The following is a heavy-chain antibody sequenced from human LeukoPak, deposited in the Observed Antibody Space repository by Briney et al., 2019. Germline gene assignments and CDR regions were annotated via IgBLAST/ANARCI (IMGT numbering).Heavy chain of an antibody. Sequence: GGSLRLSCAASGFTFSSYDMSWGRQAPAKGLEWVSAISGSGGSTYYADSVKGRFTISRDNSKNTLYLQMNSLRAEDTAVYYCAKFLPTHIVVANYYFDYWGQGTLVTVSS. V-gene: IGHV3-23*01. J-gene: IGHJ4*02. CDR1: GFTFSSYD. CDR2: ISGSGGST. D-gene: IGHD2-21*01. CDR3: AKFLPTHIVVANYYFDY.